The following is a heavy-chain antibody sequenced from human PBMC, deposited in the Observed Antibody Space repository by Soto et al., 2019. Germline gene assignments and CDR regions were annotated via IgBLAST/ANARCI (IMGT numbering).Heavy chain of an antibody. CDR2: ISSSGGST. V-gene: IGHV3-23*01. Sequence: GGSLRLSCAASGFTFSSYAMSWVRQAPGKGLEWVSAISSSGGSTYYADSVKGRFTISRDNSKNTLYLQMNSLRAEDTAVYYCAKDEYCSSTSCPPTPHWFDPWGQGTLVTVSS. J-gene: IGHJ5*02. CDR1: GFTFSSYA. D-gene: IGHD2-2*01. CDR3: AKDEYCSSTSCPPTPHWFDP.